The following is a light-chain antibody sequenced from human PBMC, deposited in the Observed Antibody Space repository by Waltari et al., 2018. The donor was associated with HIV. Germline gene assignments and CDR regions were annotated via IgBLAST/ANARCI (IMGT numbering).Light chain of an antibody. Sequence: QTVVTQEPSFSVSPGRTVTLTCGLNSGSVSTSYYPSWYQQTPGQTPRTLIYSTNTRSSGVPDRFSGSILGNKAALTITGAQADDESDYYCVLYMGGGIWVFGGGTKVTVL. V-gene: IGLV8-61*01. CDR3: VLYMGGGIWV. CDR1: SGSVSTSYY. J-gene: IGLJ3*02. CDR2: STN.